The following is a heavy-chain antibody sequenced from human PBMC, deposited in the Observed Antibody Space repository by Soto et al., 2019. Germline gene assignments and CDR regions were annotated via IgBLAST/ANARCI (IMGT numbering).Heavy chain of an antibody. Sequence: RASVKVSCKASGGTFSSHAISWVRQAPGQGLEWMGGIIPMFATPNYAEKFQGRLSITADESTTTVYMQLSSLRSQDTAVYYCARQFDYDSSGHYYAYWGQGTLVTVSS. V-gene: IGHV1-69*13. CDR2: IIPMFATP. J-gene: IGHJ4*02. D-gene: IGHD3-22*01. CDR1: GGTFSSHA. CDR3: ARQFDYDSSGHYYAY.